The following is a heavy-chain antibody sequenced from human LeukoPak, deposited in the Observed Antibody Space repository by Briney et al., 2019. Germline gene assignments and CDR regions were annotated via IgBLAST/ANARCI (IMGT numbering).Heavy chain of an antibody. D-gene: IGHD3-22*01. CDR1: GFTFSSYW. CDR3: ARENYDSSGYFNWFDP. J-gene: IGHJ5*02. Sequence: SGGSLRLSCAASGFTFSSYWMHWVRQAPGKGLVWVSRINSDGSSTSYADSVRGRFTMSRDNAKNTLYLQVNSLRAEDTAVYYCARENYDSSGYFNWFDPWGQGTLVTVSS. V-gene: IGHV3-74*01. CDR2: INSDGSST.